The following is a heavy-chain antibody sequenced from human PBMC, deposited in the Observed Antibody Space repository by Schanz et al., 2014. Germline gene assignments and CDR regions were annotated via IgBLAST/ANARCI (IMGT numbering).Heavy chain of an antibody. D-gene: IGHD5-12*01. Sequence: QVQLQESGPGLVKPSETLSLTCTVSSASIRTYYWSWIRQPPGKGLEWIGYIYYSGSTTYNPSLKSRVTISVDTSKKQFSLNLSSVTAADTAVYYCARDPNSVNEIDYWGQGTLVTVSS. CDR3: ARDPNSVNEIDY. CDR1: SASIRTYY. J-gene: IGHJ4*02. V-gene: IGHV4-59*01. CDR2: IYYSGST.